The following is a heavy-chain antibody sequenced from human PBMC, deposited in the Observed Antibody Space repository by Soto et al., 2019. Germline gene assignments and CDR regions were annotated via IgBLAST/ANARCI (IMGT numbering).Heavy chain of an antibody. V-gene: IGHV3-23*01. CDR3: SRHYSGSSFSQLDP. CDR2: ISNNGDEI. D-gene: IGHD6-13*01. J-gene: IGHJ5*02. Sequence: GGSLRLSCAATGFTFGSDAMNWVRQTPGKGLEWVSGISNNGDEIYYADSVKGRVTISRDNSKNTLYLQLNSLTAEDTAVYYCSRHYSGSSFSQLDPWGQGTLVTVSS. CDR1: GFTFGSDA.